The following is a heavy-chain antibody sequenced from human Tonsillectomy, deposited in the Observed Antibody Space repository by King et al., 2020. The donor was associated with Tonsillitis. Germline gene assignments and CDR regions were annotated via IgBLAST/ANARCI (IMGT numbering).Heavy chain of an antibody. CDR1: GFTFGDYA. CDR3: TRGGDYGKPADTFAAY. CDR2: IRSKAYGGTT. J-gene: IGHJ4*02. D-gene: IGHD4-17*01. Sequence: VQLVESGGGLVQPGRSLRLSCTASGFTFGDYAMSWFRQAPGKGLEWVGFIRSKAYGGTTEYAASVKGRFTISRDDSKSIAYLQMNSLKTEDTAVYYCTRGGDYGKPADTFAAYWGQGTLVTVSS. V-gene: IGHV3-49*03.